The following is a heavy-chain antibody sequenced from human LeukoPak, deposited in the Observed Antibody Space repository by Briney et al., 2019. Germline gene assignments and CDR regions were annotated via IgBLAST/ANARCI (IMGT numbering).Heavy chain of an antibody. V-gene: IGHV4-34*01. D-gene: IGHD3-10*01. Sequence: SETLSLTCAVYGGSFSGYYWSWIRQPPGKGLEWIGEINHSGSTNYNPSLKSRVTISVDTSKNQFSLKLSSVTAADTAVYYCARHRYYYGSGSYPQYYFDYWGQGTLVTVSS. J-gene: IGHJ4*02. CDR2: INHSGST. CDR1: GGSFSGYY. CDR3: ARHRYYYGSGSYPQYYFDY.